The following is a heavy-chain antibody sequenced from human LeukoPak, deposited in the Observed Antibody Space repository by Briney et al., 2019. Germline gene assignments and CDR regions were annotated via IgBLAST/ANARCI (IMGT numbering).Heavy chain of an antibody. J-gene: IGHJ4*02. CDR2: IYHSGST. V-gene: IGHV4-31*03. CDR1: GASISSAGYY. Sequence: SETLSLTCTVSGASISSAGYYWSWLRQHPGQGLEWIGYIYHSGSTYYNPSLKRRVIISLDTSKNQFSLKVRSVTAADTAVYYCARDEGGVALPDFWGQGTLVTVSS. CDR3: ARDEGGVALPDF. D-gene: IGHD3/OR15-3a*01.